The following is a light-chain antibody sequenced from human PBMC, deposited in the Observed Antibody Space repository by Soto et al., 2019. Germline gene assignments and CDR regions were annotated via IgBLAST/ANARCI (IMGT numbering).Light chain of an antibody. CDR1: QSVSTW. CDR2: KAS. J-gene: IGKJ5*01. CDR3: QQYNSYQIT. V-gene: IGKV1-5*03. Sequence: DIQMTQSPSTLSASVGDRVTITCRASQSVSTWLAWYQQKPGKAPKLLIYKASNLESGVPSRFTGSGSGTEFTLTISSLQPDDFATYYCQQYNSYQITFGQGTRLEI.